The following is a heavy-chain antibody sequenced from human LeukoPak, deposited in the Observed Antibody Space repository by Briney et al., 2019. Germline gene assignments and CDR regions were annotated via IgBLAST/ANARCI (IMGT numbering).Heavy chain of an antibody. CDR2: IRSKAYGGTT. CDR1: GFTFGDYA. CDR3: AKWGEYYDSSGYPLGY. Sequence: PGGSLRLSCTASGFTFGDYAMSWVRQAPGKGLEWVGFIRSKAYGGTTEYAASVKGRFTISRDDSKNTLYLQMNSLRAEDTAVYYCAKWGEYYDSSGYPLGYWGQGTLVTVSS. D-gene: IGHD3-22*01. J-gene: IGHJ4*02. V-gene: IGHV3-49*04.